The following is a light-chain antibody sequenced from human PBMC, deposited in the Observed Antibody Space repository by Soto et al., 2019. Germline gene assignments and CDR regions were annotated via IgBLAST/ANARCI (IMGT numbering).Light chain of an antibody. CDR2: GAS. J-gene: IGKJ1*01. CDR3: QQYHSLPRT. CDR1: RGVSANY. Sequence: ENLLTQSPGTLSLSPGEGATLSCRASRGVSANYLAWYQQKPGQAPTLLIYGASIRATGIPARFRGSGSGTDFTPTISRLEPEDFAVYYCQQYHSLPRTFGQGTKVDIK. V-gene: IGKV3-20*01.